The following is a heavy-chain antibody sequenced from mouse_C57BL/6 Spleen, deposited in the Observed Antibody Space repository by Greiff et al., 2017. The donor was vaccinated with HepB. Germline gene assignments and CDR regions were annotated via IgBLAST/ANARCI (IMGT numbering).Heavy chain of an antibody. Sequence: QVQLKESGPELVKPGASVKISCKASGYAFSSSWMNWVKQRPGKGLEWIGRIYPGDGDTNYNGKFKGKATLTADKSSSTAYMQLSSLTSEDSAVYFCAAPYGSSFFYAMDYWGQGTSVTVSS. CDR3: AAPYGSSFFYAMDY. J-gene: IGHJ4*01. D-gene: IGHD1-1*01. CDR2: IYPGDGDT. CDR1: GYAFSSSW. V-gene: IGHV1-82*01.